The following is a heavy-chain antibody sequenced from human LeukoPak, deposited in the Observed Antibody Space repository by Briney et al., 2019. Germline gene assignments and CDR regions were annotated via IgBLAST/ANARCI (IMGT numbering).Heavy chain of an antibody. CDR2: IYYSGST. J-gene: IGHJ4*02. CDR1: GGSISSSSYY. D-gene: IGHD6-19*01. CDR3: ARKGYSSAPWRK. V-gene: IGHV4-39*07. Sequence: SETLSLTCTVSGGSISSSSYYWGWIRQPPGKGLEWIGSIYYSGSTYYNPSLKSRVTISVDTSKNQFSLRLSSVTAADTAVYYCARKGYSSAPWRKWGQGTLVTVSS.